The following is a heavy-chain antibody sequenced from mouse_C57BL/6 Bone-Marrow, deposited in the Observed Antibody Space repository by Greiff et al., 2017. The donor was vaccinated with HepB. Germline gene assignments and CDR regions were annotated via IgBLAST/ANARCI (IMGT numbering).Heavy chain of an antibody. Sequence: EVQLQESGGGLVQPGGSLSLSCAASGFTFTDYYMSWVRQPPGKALEWLGFIRNKANGYTTEYSASVKGRFTISRDNSQSILYLQMNALRAEDSATYYCARYRGVTTDFDYWGQGTTLTVSS. CDR2: IRNKANGYTT. V-gene: IGHV7-3*01. D-gene: IGHD2-2*01. J-gene: IGHJ2*01. CDR3: ARYRGVTTDFDY. CDR1: GFTFTDYY.